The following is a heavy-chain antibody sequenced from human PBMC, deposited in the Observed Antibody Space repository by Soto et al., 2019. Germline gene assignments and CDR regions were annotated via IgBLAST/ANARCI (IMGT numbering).Heavy chain of an antibody. D-gene: IGHD2-15*01. CDR1: GGSISSGGYY. CDR3: ASTVGYCSGGSCYPLWAFDI. Sequence: SETLSLTCTVSGGSISSGGYYWSWIRQHPGKGLEWIGYIYYSGSTYYNPSLKSRVTISVDTSKNQFSLKLSSVTAADTAVYYCASTVGYCSGGSCYPLWAFDIWGQGTMVTVSS. V-gene: IGHV4-31*03. CDR2: IYYSGST. J-gene: IGHJ3*02.